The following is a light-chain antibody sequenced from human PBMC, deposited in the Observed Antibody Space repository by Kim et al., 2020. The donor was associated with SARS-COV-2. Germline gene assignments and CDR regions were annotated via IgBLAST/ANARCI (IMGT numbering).Light chain of an antibody. CDR1: QSISSW. CDR3: QQYNSYSIT. J-gene: IGKJ5*01. CDR2: DAS. V-gene: IGKV1-5*01. Sequence: ASVGDRVTITCRANQSISSWLAWYQQKPGKAPKLLIYDASSLESGVPSRFSGSGSGTEFTLTISSLQPDDFATYYCQQYNSYSITFGQGTRLEIK.